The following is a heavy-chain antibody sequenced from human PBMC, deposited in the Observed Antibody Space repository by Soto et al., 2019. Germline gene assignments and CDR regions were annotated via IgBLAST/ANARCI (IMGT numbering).Heavy chain of an antibody. V-gene: IGHV4-34*01. CDR3: ARGLLLWFGELSRRGGYYYYMDV. CDR1: GGSFSGYY. J-gene: IGHJ6*03. Sequence: QVQLQQWGAGLLKPSETLSLTCAVYGGSFSGYYWSWIRQTPGKGLEWIGEINDSGSTKNNPSLKSLVSILLATPKTQISLKPSSVTAADTAVYYCARGLLLWFGELSRRGGYYYYMDVWGKGTTVTVSS. D-gene: IGHD3-10*01. CDR2: INDSGST.